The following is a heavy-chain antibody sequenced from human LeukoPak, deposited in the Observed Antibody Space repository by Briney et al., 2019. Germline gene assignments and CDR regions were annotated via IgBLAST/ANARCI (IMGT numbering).Heavy chain of an antibody. Sequence: PSETLSLTCTVYGGSFGNYYWSWIRQPPGKGLEWIAEINQGGNTNYNPSLTSRVTISLDTSKNQFSLKLSSVSAADTAVYYCAIGPGGYYFDYWGQGTLVTVSS. J-gene: IGHJ4*02. V-gene: IGHV4-34*01. CDR1: GGSFGNYY. CDR2: INQGGNT. D-gene: IGHD3-3*01. CDR3: AIGPGGYYFDY.